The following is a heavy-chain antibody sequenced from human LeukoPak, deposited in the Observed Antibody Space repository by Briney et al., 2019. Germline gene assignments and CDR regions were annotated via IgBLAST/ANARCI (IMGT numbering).Heavy chain of an antibody. CDR1: GFTFSSYT. D-gene: IGHD6-13*01. CDR3: ARVGAAAGVDY. Sequence: PGRSLRLSCAASGFTFSSYTMHWVRQAPGKGLEYVSGIGSNGGSTYYANSVKGRFTISRDNSKSTLYLQMGSLRTEDMAVYYCARVGAAAGVDYWGQGTLVTVSS. CDR2: IGSNGGST. J-gene: IGHJ4*02. V-gene: IGHV3-64*01.